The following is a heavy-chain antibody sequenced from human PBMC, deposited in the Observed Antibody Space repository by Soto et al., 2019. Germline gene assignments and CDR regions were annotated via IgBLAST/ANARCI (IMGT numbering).Heavy chain of an antibody. CDR2: ISTYNGNT. J-gene: IGHJ5*02. Sequence: GASVKVSCKASGYTFTSYGISWVRQAPGQGLEWMGWISTYNGNTKYAQKLQGRVTMTTDTSTSTAYMELRSLRSDDTAVYYCARDQWYIVAAGPNWFDPWGQGTLVTVSS. CDR1: GYTFTSYG. V-gene: IGHV1-18*01. D-gene: IGHD6-13*01. CDR3: ARDQWYIVAAGPNWFDP.